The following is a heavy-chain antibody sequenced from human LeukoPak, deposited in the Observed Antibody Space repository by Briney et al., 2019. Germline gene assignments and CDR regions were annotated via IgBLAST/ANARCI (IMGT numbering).Heavy chain of an antibody. CDR1: GFTFSTYG. V-gene: IGHV3-30*18. Sequence: GRSLRLSCAASGFTFSTYGMHWVRQAPGPGLAWVALISYDGSDKYYADSVKGRFTISRDNSKNTLYLQMNSLRAEDTAVYYCAKDKYYYGSGSDFDYWGQGTLVTVSS. CDR3: AKDKYYYGSGSDFDY. CDR2: ISYDGSDK. D-gene: IGHD3-10*01. J-gene: IGHJ4*02.